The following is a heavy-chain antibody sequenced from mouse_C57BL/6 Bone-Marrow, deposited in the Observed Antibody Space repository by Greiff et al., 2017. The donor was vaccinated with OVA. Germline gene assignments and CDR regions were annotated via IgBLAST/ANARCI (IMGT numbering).Heavy chain of an antibody. J-gene: IGHJ2*01. V-gene: IGHV1-59*01. Sequence: VQLQQSGAELVRPGTSVKLSCKASGYTFTSYWMHWVKQRPGQGLEWIGVIDPSDSYTNYNQKFKGKATLTVDTSSSTAYMQLSSLTSEDSAVYYCAHYYGSSPYYFDYWGQGTTLTVSS. CDR2: IDPSDSYT. CDR3: AHYYGSSPYYFDY. D-gene: IGHD1-1*01. CDR1: GYTFTSYW.